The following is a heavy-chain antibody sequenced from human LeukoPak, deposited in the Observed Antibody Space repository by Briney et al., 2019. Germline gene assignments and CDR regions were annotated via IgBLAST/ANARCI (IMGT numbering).Heavy chain of an antibody. J-gene: IGHJ4*02. D-gene: IGHD5-24*01. CDR3: ARDRFGRDGYGVLRAVFDY. CDR2: ISYDGSNK. CDR1: GFTFSSYA. V-gene: IGHV3-30-3*01. Sequence: PGGSLRLSCAASGFTFSSYAMHWVRQAPGKGLEWVAVISYDGSNKYYADSVKGRFTISRDNSKNTLYLQMNSLRAEDTAVYYCARDRFGRDGYGVLRAVFDYWGQGTLVTVSS.